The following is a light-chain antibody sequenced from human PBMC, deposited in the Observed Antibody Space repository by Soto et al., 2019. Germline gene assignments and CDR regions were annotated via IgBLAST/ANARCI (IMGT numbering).Light chain of an antibody. V-gene: IGKV3-20*01. CDR1: QSVSSSY. CDR3: QQFLT. Sequence: EIVLTQSPGTLSLSPGERATLSCRASQSVSSSYLAWYQQEPGQAPRLLIYGASSRATGIPDRFSGSGSGTDFTLTISRLEPEDFAVYYCQQFLTFGQGTRLEIK. CDR2: GAS. J-gene: IGKJ5*01.